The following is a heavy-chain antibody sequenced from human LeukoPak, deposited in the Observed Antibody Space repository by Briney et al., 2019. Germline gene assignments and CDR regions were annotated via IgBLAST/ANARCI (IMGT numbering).Heavy chain of an antibody. CDR2: ISGSGGST. CDR1: GFTFSSYA. CDR3: AKDPRPGPFGDSTEADY. D-gene: IGHD3-22*01. J-gene: IGHJ4*02. V-gene: IGHV3-23*01. Sequence: GGSLRLSCAASGFTFSSYAMSWVRQAPGKGLEWVSAISGSGGSTYYADSVKGRFTISRDNSKNTLYLQMNSLRAEDTAVYYCAKDPRPGPFGDSTEADYWGQGTPVTVSS.